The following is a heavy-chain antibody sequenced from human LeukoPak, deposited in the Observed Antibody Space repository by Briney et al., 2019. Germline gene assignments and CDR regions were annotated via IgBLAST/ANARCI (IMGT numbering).Heavy chain of an antibody. Sequence: GGFLRLSCAASGFTFSSYAMHWVRQAPGKGLEWVAVISYDGSNKYYADSVKGRFTISRDNSKNTLYLQMNSLRAEDTAVYYCAKGPSLNWVNYFDYWGQGTLVTVSS. J-gene: IGHJ4*02. CDR2: ISYDGSNK. CDR3: AKGPSLNWVNYFDY. CDR1: GFTFSSYA. D-gene: IGHD7-27*01. V-gene: IGHV3-30-3*01.